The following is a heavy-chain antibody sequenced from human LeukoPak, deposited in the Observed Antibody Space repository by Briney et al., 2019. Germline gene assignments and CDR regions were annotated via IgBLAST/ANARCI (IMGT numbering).Heavy chain of an antibody. Sequence: ASVRVSCTASGYNFTSYDINWVRQAPGQGLEWMGWMNPNSGNTGYAQKFQGRVTITRNTSISTAYMELSSLRSDDTAVYYCARDAEPSYYGSGSDLAFDIWGQGTMVTVSS. CDR1: GYNFTSYD. J-gene: IGHJ3*02. D-gene: IGHD3-10*01. CDR2: MNPNSGNT. V-gene: IGHV1-8*01. CDR3: ARDAEPSYYGSGSDLAFDI.